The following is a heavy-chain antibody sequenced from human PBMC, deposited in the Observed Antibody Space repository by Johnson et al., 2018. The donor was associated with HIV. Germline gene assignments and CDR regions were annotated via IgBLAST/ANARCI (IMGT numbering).Heavy chain of an antibody. CDR2: IRYDGTNK. Sequence: QMLLVESGGGLVQPGRSLRLSCAASGFAFSTYGMHWVRQAPGKGLEWVSFIRYDGTNKYYADSVKGRFTISRDNSKNTLHLQMNSLRAEDTAVYYCAKDLFTEREDDAFDIWGQGTMVTVSS. D-gene: IGHD1-26*01. CDR3: AKDLFTEREDDAFDI. J-gene: IGHJ3*02. CDR1: GFAFSTYG. V-gene: IGHV3-30*02.